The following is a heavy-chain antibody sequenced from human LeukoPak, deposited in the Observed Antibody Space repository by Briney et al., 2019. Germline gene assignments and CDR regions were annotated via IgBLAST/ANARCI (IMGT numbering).Heavy chain of an antibody. V-gene: IGHV3-23*01. J-gene: IGHJ6*02. D-gene: IGHD5/OR15-5a*01. CDR3: AKEIVSGYYYGMDV. Sequence: GGSLRLSCAASGFTFSSYAMSWVRQAPGKGLEWVSAISGSGGSTCYADSVKGRFTISRDNSKNTLYLQMNSLRAEDTAVYYCAKEIVSGYYYGMDVWGQGTTVTVSS. CDR1: GFTFSSYA. CDR2: ISGSGGST.